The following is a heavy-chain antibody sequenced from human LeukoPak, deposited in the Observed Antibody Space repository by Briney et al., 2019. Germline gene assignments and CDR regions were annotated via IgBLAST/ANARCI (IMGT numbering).Heavy chain of an antibody. CDR3: ARRLGRKFGERFYYYHYMDV. Sequence: PSETLSLTCAVYGGSFSGYYWSWVRQPPGKGLEWIGEINHRGSTNYNPSLKSRVTMSIDTSKNQFSLKRSSVTAADTAVYYCARRLGRKFGERFYYYHYMDVWGKGTTVTISS. J-gene: IGHJ6*03. D-gene: IGHD3-10*01. CDR1: GGSFSGYY. CDR2: INHRGST. V-gene: IGHV4-34*01.